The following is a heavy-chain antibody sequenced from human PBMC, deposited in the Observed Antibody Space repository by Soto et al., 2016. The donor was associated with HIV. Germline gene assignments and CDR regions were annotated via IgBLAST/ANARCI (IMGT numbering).Heavy chain of an antibody. CDR2: INSDGSST. Sequence: EVQLVESGGGLVQPGGPVRLSCAASGFTFSSYWMHWVRQAPGKGLVWVSLINSDGSSTSYADSVKGRFTISRDNAKNTLYLQMNSLRAEDTAVYYCASGGVPYIWGSYRHDYWGQGTLVTVSS. CDR3: ASGGVPYIWGSYRHDY. CDR1: GFTFSSYW. J-gene: IGHJ4*02. V-gene: IGHV3-74*01. D-gene: IGHD3-16*02.